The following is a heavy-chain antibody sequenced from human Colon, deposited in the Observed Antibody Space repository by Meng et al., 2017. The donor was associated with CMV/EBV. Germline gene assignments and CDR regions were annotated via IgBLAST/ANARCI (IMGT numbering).Heavy chain of an antibody. CDR1: GFTFRSYA. J-gene: IGHJ4*02. CDR2: ISYDGSNK. V-gene: IGHV3-30-3*01. CDR3: ARYYNAHFGAYYFDY. Sequence: GESLKISCSASGFTFRSYAMHWVRQAPGKGLGWVAVISYDGSNKYYADSVKGRFTISGDNSKNTLYLQMNSLRAEDTAVYYCARYYNAHFGAYYFDYWGQGTLVTVSS. D-gene: IGHD3-10*01.